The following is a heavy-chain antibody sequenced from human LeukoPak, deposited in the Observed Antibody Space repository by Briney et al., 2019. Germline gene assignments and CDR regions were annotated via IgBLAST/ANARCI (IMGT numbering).Heavy chain of an antibody. V-gene: IGHV1-46*01. CDR2: INPSGGST. Sequence: ASVKVSCKASGYTFTSYYMHWVRQAPGQGLEWMGIINPSGGSTSYAQKFQGRVTMTRDTSTSTVYMELSSLRSEDTAVYYCAREGDVDAAAWHWFDPWGQGTLVTVSS. CDR3: AREGDVDAAAWHWFDP. CDR1: GYTFTSYY. J-gene: IGHJ5*02. D-gene: IGHD5-18*01.